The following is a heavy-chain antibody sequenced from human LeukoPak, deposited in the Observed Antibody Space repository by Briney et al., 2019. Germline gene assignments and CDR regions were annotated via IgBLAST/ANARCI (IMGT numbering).Heavy chain of an antibody. CDR3: ARGGYSGYALWDY. CDR2: INPNSGGT. J-gene: IGHJ4*02. Sequence: ASVKVSCKASGYTFTGYYMHWVRQAPGRGLEWMGWINPNSGGTNYAQKFQGRVTMTRDTSISTAYMELSRLRSDDTAVYYCARGGYSGYALWDYWGQGTLVTVSS. V-gene: IGHV1-2*02. D-gene: IGHD5-12*01. CDR1: GYTFTGYY.